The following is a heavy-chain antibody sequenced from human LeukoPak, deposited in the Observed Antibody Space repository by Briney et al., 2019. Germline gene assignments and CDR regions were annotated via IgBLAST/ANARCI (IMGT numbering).Heavy chain of an antibody. CDR1: GFNFSNYW. V-gene: IGHV3-74*01. CDR3: ATAGNYRFDY. CDR2: INPDGSTI. J-gene: IGHJ4*02. D-gene: IGHD1-7*01. Sequence: PGGSLRLSCAASGFNFSNYWGHWVRQAPGKGLVWVSRINPDGSTINYADSVKGRLTISRDDAKNTLYLQMNSLRAEDTAVYYCATAGNYRFDYWGQGTLVTVSS.